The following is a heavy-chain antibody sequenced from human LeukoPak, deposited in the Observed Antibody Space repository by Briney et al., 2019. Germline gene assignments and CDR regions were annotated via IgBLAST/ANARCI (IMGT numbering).Heavy chain of an antibody. Sequence: PSETLSLTCTVSGGSISSYYWSWIRQPPGKGLEWIGYIYTSGSTNYNPSLKSRVTISVDTSKNQFSLKLSSVTAADTAVCYCAGRIVAVPAAIGDAFDIWGQGTMVTVSS. CDR1: GGSISSYY. J-gene: IGHJ3*02. D-gene: IGHD2-2*01. V-gene: IGHV4-4*09. CDR3: AGRIVAVPAAIGDAFDI. CDR2: IYTSGST.